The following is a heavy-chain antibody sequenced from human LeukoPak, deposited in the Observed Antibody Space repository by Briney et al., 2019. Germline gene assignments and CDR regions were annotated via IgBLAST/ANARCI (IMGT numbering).Heavy chain of an antibody. CDR2: ISAYNGNT. J-gene: IGHJ5*02. Sequence: ASVKVSCKASGYTFTSYGISWVRQAPGQGLEWMGWISAYNGNTNYAQKLQGRVTMTTDTSTSTAYMELGSLRSDDTAVYYCARDGDCSSTSCYFNWFDPWGQGTLVTVSS. CDR3: ARDGDCSSTSCYFNWFDP. CDR1: GYTFTSYG. V-gene: IGHV1-18*01. D-gene: IGHD2-2*01.